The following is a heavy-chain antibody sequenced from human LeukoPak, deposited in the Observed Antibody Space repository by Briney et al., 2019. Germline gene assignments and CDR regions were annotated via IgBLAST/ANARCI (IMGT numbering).Heavy chain of an antibody. CDR2: INSDGSST. CDR1: VFTFSTYW. J-gene: IGHJ4*02. D-gene: IGHD4-17*01. Sequence: GGSLRLSCAASVFTFSTYWMHWVRQAPGKGLACVSRINSDGSSTSYADSVKGRFTISRDNAKNTLYLQMNNLRAEDTAVYYCARGRYYFEYWGQGTLVTVSS. V-gene: IGHV3-74*01. CDR3: ARGRYYFEY.